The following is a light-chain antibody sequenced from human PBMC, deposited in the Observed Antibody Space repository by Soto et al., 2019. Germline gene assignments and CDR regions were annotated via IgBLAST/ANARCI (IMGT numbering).Light chain of an antibody. V-gene: IGKV1-8*01. J-gene: IGKJ1*01. CDR1: QGISSY. CDR2: AAS. CDR3: QQYYSYPPS. Sequence: AIRMTQSPSSLSASTGDRVTITCRASQGISSYLAWYQQKPGKAPKLLIYAASTLQSGVPSGFSGSGSGTDFTLSISCLQSEDFATYYCQQYYSYPPSCGQGTKVDIK.